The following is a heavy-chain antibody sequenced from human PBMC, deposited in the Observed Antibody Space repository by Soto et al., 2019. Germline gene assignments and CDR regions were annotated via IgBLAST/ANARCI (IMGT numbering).Heavy chain of an antibody. CDR3: ARDKGSWYRFFDY. CDR1: GGSISSYY. J-gene: IGHJ4*02. Sequence: PSETLSLTCTVSGGSISSYYWSWIRQPPGKGLEWIGYIYYSGSTNYNPSLKSRVTISVDTSKNQFSLKLSSVTAADTAVYYCARDKGSWYRFFDYWGQGTLVTVSS. D-gene: IGHD6-13*01. CDR2: IYYSGST. V-gene: IGHV4-59*01.